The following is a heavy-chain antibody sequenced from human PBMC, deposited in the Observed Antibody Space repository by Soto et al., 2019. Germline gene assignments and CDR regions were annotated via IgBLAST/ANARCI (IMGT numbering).Heavy chain of an antibody. CDR1: GLTISGKKY. Sequence: DVQLVESGGGLIQPGESLRLSCAAFGLTISGKKYVAWVRQAPGKGLEWVSALYDVDGSFYADSVTGRCTTSSDSSKTTVYLQMNDLRPDDTAVYYCATWLEREHAFDVWGQGTTVTISS. V-gene: IGHV3-53*01. CDR2: LYDVDGS. CDR3: ATWLEREHAFDV. D-gene: IGHD1-1*01. J-gene: IGHJ3*01.